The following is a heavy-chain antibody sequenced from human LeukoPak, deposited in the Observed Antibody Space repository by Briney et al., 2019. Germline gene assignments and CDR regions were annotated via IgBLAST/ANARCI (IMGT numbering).Heavy chain of an antibody. CDR3: ARQNTPHGNFDY. V-gene: IGHV3-53*01. J-gene: IGHJ4*02. D-gene: IGHD1-26*01. Sequence: GGSLRLSCAASGFTVSSDYMSWVRQAPGKGLEWVSVIYSGGSTYYADSVKGRFTISRDNSKNTLYLQMNSLRAEDTAVYYCARQNTPHGNFDYWGQGTLVTVSS. CDR2: IYSGGST. CDR1: GFTVSSDY.